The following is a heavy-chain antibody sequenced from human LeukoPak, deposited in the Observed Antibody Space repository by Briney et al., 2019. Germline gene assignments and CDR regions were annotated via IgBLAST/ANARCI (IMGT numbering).Heavy chain of an antibody. V-gene: IGHV4-59*08. CDR3: ARHGGNCSGGRCPGAYHYYLDV. J-gene: IGHJ6*03. D-gene: IGHD2-15*01. CDR1: SGSISSYY. Sequence: SETLSLTCTVSSGSISSYYWSWLRQPPGKGLEWIAYIYYTGTTEYNPSLKSRVTISVDTSRNQFSLSLNSVTAADTAVYYCARHGGNCSGGRCPGAYHYYLDVWGKGTTVTVSS. CDR2: IYYTGTT.